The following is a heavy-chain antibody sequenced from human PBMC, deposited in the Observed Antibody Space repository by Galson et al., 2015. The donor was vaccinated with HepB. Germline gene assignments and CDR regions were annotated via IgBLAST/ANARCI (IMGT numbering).Heavy chain of an antibody. J-gene: IGHJ4*02. D-gene: IGHD4-23*01. CDR2: ISAYNGNT. Sequence: SVKVSCKASGYTFTSYGMSWVRQAPGQGLEWMGWISAYNGNTNYAQNFQGRVTMTTDTSTSTAYMELRSLRSDDTAVYYCARAEGVFGNQIDYWGQGTLVTVSS. CDR3: ARAEGVFGNQIDY. CDR1: GYTFTSYG. V-gene: IGHV1-18*01.